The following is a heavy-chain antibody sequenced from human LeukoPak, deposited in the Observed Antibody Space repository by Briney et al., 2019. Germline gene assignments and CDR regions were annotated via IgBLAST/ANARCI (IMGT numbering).Heavy chain of an antibody. D-gene: IGHD2-2*01. V-gene: IGHV3-23*01. CDR2: IVGSGGNM. Sequence: GGSLRLSCAASGFSFSSYAISWVRQAPGKGLEWVSAIVGSGGNMYYADSVKGRFTISRDNFKSTLYLQMNSLRAEDTAVYYCAKGLTWDSTSCSDWGRGTLVTVSS. J-gene: IGHJ4*02. CDR3: AKGLTWDSTSCSD. CDR1: GFSFSSYA.